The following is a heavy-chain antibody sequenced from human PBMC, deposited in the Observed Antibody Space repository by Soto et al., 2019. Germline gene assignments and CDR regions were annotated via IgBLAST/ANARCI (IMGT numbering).Heavy chain of an antibody. V-gene: IGHV4-31*02. J-gene: IGHJ5*02. CDR2: IYYSGST. CDR1: GGSISSGGYY. CDR3: ARRAATGTNVWFDP. D-gene: IGHD1-7*01. Sequence: SETLSLTCTISGGSISSGGYYWSWIRQHPGKGLEWIGYIYYSGSTYYNPSLKSRVTIAVDTSKNQFSLKLNSVTAADTAVYYCARRAATGTNVWFDPWGQGTLVTV.